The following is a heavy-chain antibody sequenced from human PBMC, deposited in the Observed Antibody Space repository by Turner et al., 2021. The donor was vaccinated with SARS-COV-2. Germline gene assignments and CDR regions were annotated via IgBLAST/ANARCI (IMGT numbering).Heavy chain of an antibody. CDR2: IYYSGNT. V-gene: IGHV4-39*01. CDR1: GGSFTKNYDY. CDR3: ARLPERYFFDY. Sequence: LQLQESGPGLVKPSETLSLTCTVSGGSFTKNYDYWGWIRQPPGKGLEWIGSIYYSGNTYYNPSLKSRVTISVDTSKSQFSLKLSSVTAADTAVYYCARLPERYFFDYWGQGALVTVSS. J-gene: IGHJ4*02.